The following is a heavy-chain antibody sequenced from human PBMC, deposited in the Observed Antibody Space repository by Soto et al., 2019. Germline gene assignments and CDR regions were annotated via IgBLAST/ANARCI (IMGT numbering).Heavy chain of an antibody. Sequence: PGESLKISCKGPGYSFTSYWISWVRQMPGKGLEWMGRIDPSDSYTNYSPSFQGHVTISADKSISTAYLQWSSLKASDTAMYYCASGPITIFGVVITNYYYYYGMDVWGQGTTVTVSS. J-gene: IGHJ6*02. CDR1: GYSFTSYW. CDR2: IDPSDSYT. CDR3: ASGPITIFGVVITNYYYYYGMDV. V-gene: IGHV5-10-1*01. D-gene: IGHD3-3*01.